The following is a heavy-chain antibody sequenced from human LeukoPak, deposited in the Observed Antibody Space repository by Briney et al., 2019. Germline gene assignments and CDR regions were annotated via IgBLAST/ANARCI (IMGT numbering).Heavy chain of an antibody. V-gene: IGHV4-39*01. D-gene: IGHD5-18*01. Sequence: KSSDTLSLTCTVSGGSISSSSHYWGWIRQPPGKGLEWIGVSTYYNPSLKNRVTISRDTSKNQFSLKLSSVTAADTAIYYCARAGYSYGINSYFDSWGQGTLVTVSS. CDR1: GGSISSSSHY. J-gene: IGHJ4*02. CDR3: ARAGYSYGINSYFDS. CDR2: VST.